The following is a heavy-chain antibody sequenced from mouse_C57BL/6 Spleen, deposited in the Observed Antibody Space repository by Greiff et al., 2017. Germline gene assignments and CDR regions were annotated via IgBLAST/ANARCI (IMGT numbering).Heavy chain of an antibody. Sequence: VQLLQPGAELVKPGASVKLSCKASGYTFTSYWMQWVNQRPGQGLEWIGEIDPSDSYTNYNHKFKGKATLTVDTSSSTAYMQLSSLTSEDSAVYHCARLRGIDYWGQGTTLTVSS. J-gene: IGHJ2*01. CDR2: IDPSDSYT. D-gene: IGHD3-1*01. CDR1: GYTFTSYW. CDR3: ARLRGIDY. V-gene: IGHV1-50*01.